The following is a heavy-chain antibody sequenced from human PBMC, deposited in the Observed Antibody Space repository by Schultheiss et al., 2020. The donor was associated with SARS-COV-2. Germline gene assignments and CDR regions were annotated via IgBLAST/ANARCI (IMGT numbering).Heavy chain of an antibody. J-gene: IGHJ6*03. D-gene: IGHD2-2*01. V-gene: IGHV1-69*13. CDR1: GGTFSSYA. CDR2: IIPIFGTA. CDR3: ARGGAVVVPAAIKTKVYYYYYMDV. Sequence: SVKVSCKASGGTFSSYAISWVRQAPGQGLEWMGGIIPIFGTANYAQKFQGRVTITEDESTSTAYMELSSLRSEDTAVYYCARGGAVVVPAAIKTKVYYYYYMDVWGKGTTVTVSS.